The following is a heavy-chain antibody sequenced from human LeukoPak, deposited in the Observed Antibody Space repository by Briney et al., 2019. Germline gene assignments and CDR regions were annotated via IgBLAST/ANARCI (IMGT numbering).Heavy chain of an antibody. CDR1: GFTVSSNS. CDR3: AKGRGYTYIPTHFDY. D-gene: IGHD5-18*01. Sequence: PGGSLRLSCKVSGFTVSSNSWSWVRQAPGKGLEWVSFISSGGNTDHSDSVKGRFTISRDNSKNTLYLQMNSLRAEDTAVYYCAKGRGYTYIPTHFDYWGQGTLVTVSS. J-gene: IGHJ4*02. CDR2: ISSGGNT. V-gene: IGHV3-53*01.